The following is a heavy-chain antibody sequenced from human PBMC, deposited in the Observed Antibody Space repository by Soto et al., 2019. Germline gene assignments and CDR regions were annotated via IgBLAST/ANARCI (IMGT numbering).Heavy chain of an antibody. V-gene: IGHV4-59*01. D-gene: IGHD2-15*01. CDR3: ARDLVDCSGGSCYYYYGMDV. J-gene: IGHJ6*02. CDR2: IYYSGST. CDR1: GGSFSGYY. Sequence: SETLSLTCAVYGGSFSGYYWSWIRQPPGKGLEWIGYIYYSGSTNYNPSLKSRVTISVDTSKNQLSLKLSSVTAADTAVYYCARDLVDCSGGSCYYYYGMDVWGQGTTVTVSS.